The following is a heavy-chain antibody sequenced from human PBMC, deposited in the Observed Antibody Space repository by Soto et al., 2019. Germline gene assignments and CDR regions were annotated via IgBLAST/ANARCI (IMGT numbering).Heavy chain of an antibody. CDR2: MNPNNGNT. J-gene: IGHJ6*03. V-gene: IGHV1-8*02. D-gene: IGHD1-26*01. CDR3: ARGVESAGGDYYYYMDV. Sequence: GASVKVSCKASGYTFTSYGISWVRQAPGQRLEWMGWMNPNNGNTNYAQKFQGRVTMTRNTSISTAYMELSSLRSEDTAVYYCARGVESAGGDYYYYMDVWGKGTTVTVSS. CDR1: GYTFTSYG.